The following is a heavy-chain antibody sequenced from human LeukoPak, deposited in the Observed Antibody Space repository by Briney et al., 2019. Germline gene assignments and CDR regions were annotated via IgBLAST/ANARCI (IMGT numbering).Heavy chain of an antibody. Sequence: SETLSLTCAVYGGSFSGYYWSWIRQPPGKGLEWIGEINHSGSTNYNPSLKSRVTISVDTSKNQFSLKLSSVTAADTAVYYCARESITWITAMRGYYYYMDVWGKGTTFTVSS. J-gene: IGHJ6*03. CDR1: GGSFSGYY. V-gene: IGHV4-34*01. D-gene: IGHD5-18*01. CDR2: INHSGST. CDR3: ARESITWITAMRGYYYYMDV.